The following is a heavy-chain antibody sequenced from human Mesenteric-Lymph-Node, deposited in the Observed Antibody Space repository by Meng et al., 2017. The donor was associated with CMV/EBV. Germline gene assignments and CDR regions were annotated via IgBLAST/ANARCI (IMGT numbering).Heavy chain of an antibody. CDR3: ARMNSYYYGMDV. CDR1: GFSLSTSGMC. Sequence: SGATLVKPTQTLTLTCGFSGFSLSTSGMCVNWVRQSPGKAMEWLAMIDWEDDKHYNTSLKTRLTISKDNFRRQVVLTMTNMDPVDTATYYCARMNSYYYGMDVWGQGITVTVSS. J-gene: IGHJ6*02. V-gene: IGHV2-70*19. CDR2: IDWEDDK.